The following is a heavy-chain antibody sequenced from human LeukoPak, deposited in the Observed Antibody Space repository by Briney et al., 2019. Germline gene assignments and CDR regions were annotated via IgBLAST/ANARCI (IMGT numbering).Heavy chain of an antibody. CDR3: ARTAYLKYSSGFNWFDP. J-gene: IGHJ5*02. D-gene: IGHD6-19*01. V-gene: IGHV4-34*01. Sequence: SETLSLTCAVYGGSFSGYYWSWIRQPPGKGLEWIGGINHSGSTNYNPSLKSRVTISVDTSKNQFSLKLSSVTAADTAVYYCARTAYLKYSSGFNWFDPWGQGTLVTVSS. CDR1: GGSFSGYY. CDR2: INHSGST.